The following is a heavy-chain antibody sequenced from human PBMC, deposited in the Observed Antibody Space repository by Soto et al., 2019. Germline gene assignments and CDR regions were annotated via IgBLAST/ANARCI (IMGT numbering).Heavy chain of an antibody. Sequence: GGSLRLSCAASGFTFSRYAMHWVRQAPGKGLEWVAVISYDGSNKYYADSVKGRFTISRDNSKNTLYLQMNSLRAEDTAVYYCARGRIVATLGWFDPWGQGTLVTVSS. CDR1: GFTFSRYA. J-gene: IGHJ5*02. V-gene: IGHV3-30-3*01. CDR3: ARGRIVATLGWFDP. D-gene: IGHD5-12*01. CDR2: ISYDGSNK.